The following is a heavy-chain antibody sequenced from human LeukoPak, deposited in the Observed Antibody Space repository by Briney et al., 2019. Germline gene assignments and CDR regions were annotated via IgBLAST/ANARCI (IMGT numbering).Heavy chain of an antibody. CDR2: ISGSGGST. J-gene: IGHJ4*02. Sequence: GGSLRLSYAASGFSFTIYAMSWVLLAPGEGLEWVSAISGSGGSTYYADSVKGRFTISRDNSKNTLYLQMNSLRAEDTAVYYCAKAAGRESYETNFDYWGQGTLVTVSS. V-gene: IGHV3-23*01. D-gene: IGHD1-26*01. CDR3: AKAAGRESYETNFDY. CDR1: GFSFTIYA.